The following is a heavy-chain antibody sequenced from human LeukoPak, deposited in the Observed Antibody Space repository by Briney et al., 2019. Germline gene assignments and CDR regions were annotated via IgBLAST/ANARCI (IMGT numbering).Heavy chain of an antibody. CDR2: IYYSGST. CDR1: GGSISSYY. D-gene: IGHD6-19*01. Sequence: SETLSLTCTVSGGSISSYYWSWIRQPPXXXXEWIGYIYYSGSTNYNPSLKSRVTISVDTSKNQFSLKLSSVTAADTAVYYCARAGLEDAFDIWGQGTMVTVSS. J-gene: IGHJ3*02. CDR3: ARAGLEDAFDI. V-gene: IGHV4-59*01.